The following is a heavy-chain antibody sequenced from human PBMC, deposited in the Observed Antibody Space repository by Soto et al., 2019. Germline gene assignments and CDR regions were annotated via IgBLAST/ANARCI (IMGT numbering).Heavy chain of an antibody. CDR2: INPDSGRT. V-gene: IGHV1-2*02. CDR1: GYTFTGYY. CDR3: ALSFSQTNIDV. J-gene: IGHJ6*01. Sequence: QGQLVQAGPEVGKPGASVKVSCKASGYTFTGYYLHWVRQAPGQGLAWMGYINPDSGRTRYAQKFQGTVTMTRDTSITTAYLELSSLKYDDSAIFYCALSFSQTNIDVWGQGPTVIVSS.